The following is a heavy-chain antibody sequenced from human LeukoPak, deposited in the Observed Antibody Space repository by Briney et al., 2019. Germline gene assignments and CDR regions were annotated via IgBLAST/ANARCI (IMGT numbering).Heavy chain of an antibody. CDR3: ARATRNWFDP. V-gene: IGHV4-34*01. CDR2: INHSGST. CDR1: GGSFSGYY. J-gene: IGHJ5*02. Sequence: SETLSLTCAVYGGSFSGYYWSWIRQPPGKGLEWIGEINHSGSTNYNPSLKSRVTISVDTSKNQFSLKLSSVTAADTAVYYCARATRNWFDPWGQGTLVTVSS.